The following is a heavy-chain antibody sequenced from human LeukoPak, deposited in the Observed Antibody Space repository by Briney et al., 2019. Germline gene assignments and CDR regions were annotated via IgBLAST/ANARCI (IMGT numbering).Heavy chain of an antibody. CDR1: GFTFDDYA. J-gene: IGHJ4*02. CDR3: ANGGSGSYKGVDS. CDR2: ISGNGGNT. V-gene: IGHV3-43*02. D-gene: IGHD3-10*01. Sequence: GGSLRLSCATSGFTFDDYAMHWVRQAPGKGPEWVSLISGNGGNTYYADSVKGRFTISRDNSKNSLYLQMNSLRTEDTALYYCANGGSGSYKGVDSWGQGTLVTVSS.